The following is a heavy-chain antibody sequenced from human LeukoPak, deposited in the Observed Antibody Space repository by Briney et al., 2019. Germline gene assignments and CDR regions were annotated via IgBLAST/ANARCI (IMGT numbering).Heavy chain of an antibody. Sequence: GVSLRLSCAASGFTISSYGMHWVRQAPGKGLEWVAFIRYDGSNKYYADSVKGRFTISRDNSKNTLYLQMNSLRAEDTAVYYCAKTRYSYGYYFDYWGQGTLVTVSS. CDR3: AKTRYSYGYYFDY. D-gene: IGHD5-18*01. J-gene: IGHJ4*02. CDR2: IRYDGSNK. V-gene: IGHV3-30*02. CDR1: GFTISSYG.